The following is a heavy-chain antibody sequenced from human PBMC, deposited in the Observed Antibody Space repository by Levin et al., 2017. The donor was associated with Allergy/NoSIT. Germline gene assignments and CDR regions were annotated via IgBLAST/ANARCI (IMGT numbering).Heavy chain of an antibody. Sequence: GGSLRLSCAASGFNFANAWMNWVRQAPGKGLEWVGRIKIKSDGETTDYAAPVKGRFSISRDDAKNTLYLQMNSLKTEDTALYYCTTDNPFVGGMDVWGQGTTVTVSS. CDR2: IKIKSDGETT. D-gene: IGHD1-26*01. J-gene: IGHJ6*02. CDR3: TTDNPFVGGMDV. V-gene: IGHV3-15*07. CDR1: GFNFANAW.